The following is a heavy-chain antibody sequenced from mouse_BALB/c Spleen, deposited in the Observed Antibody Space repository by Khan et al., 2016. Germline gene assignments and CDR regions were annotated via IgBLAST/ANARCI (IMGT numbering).Heavy chain of an antibody. CDR1: GFTFSRFG. V-gene: IGHV5-17*02. Sequence: VQLKESGGGLVQPGGSRKLSCAASGFTFSRFGMHWVRQAPEKGLEWVAYISSGSSTIYYADTLKGRFTISRDNPKNALFLQMTSLRSEDTAMYYCARGDYWGQGTTLTVSS. CDR3: ARGDY. J-gene: IGHJ2*01. CDR2: ISSGSSTI.